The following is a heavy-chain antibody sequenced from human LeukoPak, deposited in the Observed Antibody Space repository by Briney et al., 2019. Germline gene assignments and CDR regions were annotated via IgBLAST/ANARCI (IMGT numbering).Heavy chain of an antibody. CDR2: ISGSGGST. V-gene: IGHV3-23*01. CDR3: AKLPVVVVTAARPLSPLYFDY. CDR1: GFTFSSYA. Sequence: PGGSLRLSCAASGFTFSSYAMSWVRQAPGKGLEWVSAISGSGGSTYYADSVKGRFTISRDNSKNTLYLQMNSLRAEDTAAYYCAKLPVVVVTAARPLSPLYFDYWGQGTLVTVSS. D-gene: IGHD2-21*02. J-gene: IGHJ4*02.